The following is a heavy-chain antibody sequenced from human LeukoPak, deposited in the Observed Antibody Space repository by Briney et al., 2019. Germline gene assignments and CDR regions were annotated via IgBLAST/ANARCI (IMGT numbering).Heavy chain of an antibody. D-gene: IGHD2-2*01. CDR1: GFTFSSYS. CDR3: GRGGGGGDRYCSSTSCYARRFDP. Sequence: PGGSLRLSCAASGFTFSSYSMNWIRQAPGKGLEWVSSISSSSSYIYYADSVKGRFTISRDNAKNSLYLQMNSLRAADTAVYYGGRGGGGGDRYCSSTSCYARRFDPWGQGTLVTVSS. V-gene: IGHV3-21*04. CDR2: ISSSSSYI. J-gene: IGHJ5*02.